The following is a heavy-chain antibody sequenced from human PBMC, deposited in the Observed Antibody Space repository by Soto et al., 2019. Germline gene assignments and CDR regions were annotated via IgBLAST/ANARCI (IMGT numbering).Heavy chain of an antibody. J-gene: IGHJ5*02. CDR3: AKVGDSGSYRDGIWFDP. V-gene: IGHV3-30*18. CDR1: GFTFSSYG. CDR2: ISYDGSNK. Sequence: GGSLRLSCAASGFTFSSYGMHWVRQAPGKGLEWVAVISYDGSNKYYADSVKGRFTISRDNSKNTLYLQMNSLRAEDTAVYYCAKVGDSGSYRDGIWFDPWGQGTLVTVSS. D-gene: IGHD1-26*01.